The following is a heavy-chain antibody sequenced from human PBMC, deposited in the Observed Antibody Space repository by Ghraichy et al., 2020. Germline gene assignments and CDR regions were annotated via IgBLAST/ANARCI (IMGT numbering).Heavy chain of an antibody. J-gene: IGHJ4*02. CDR2: ISGSGGST. V-gene: IGHV3-23*01. Sequence: GGSLRLSCAASGFTFSSYAMSWVRQAPGKGLEWVSAISGSGGSTYYADSVKGRFTISRDNSKNTLYLQMNSLRAEDTAVYYCAKVPRMVRRVNEKLRERELWGQGTLVTVSS. D-gene: IGHD3-10*01. CDR1: GFTFSSYA. CDR3: AKVPRMVRRVNEKLREREL.